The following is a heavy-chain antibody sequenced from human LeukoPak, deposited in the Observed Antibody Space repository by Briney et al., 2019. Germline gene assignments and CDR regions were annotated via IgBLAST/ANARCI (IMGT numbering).Heavy chain of an antibody. D-gene: IGHD3-10*01. J-gene: IGHJ4*02. CDR1: GYTFTSYG. Sequence: VASVKVSCKASGYTFTSYGISWVRQVPGQGLEWMGWISPYNGHTKYADKLQGRITMTTDTSTSTAYMELRSLRSDDTAVYSCARDRNNYGSGSYPSDYWGQGTLVTVFS. V-gene: IGHV1-18*01. CDR2: ISPYNGHT. CDR3: ARDRNNYGSGSYPSDY.